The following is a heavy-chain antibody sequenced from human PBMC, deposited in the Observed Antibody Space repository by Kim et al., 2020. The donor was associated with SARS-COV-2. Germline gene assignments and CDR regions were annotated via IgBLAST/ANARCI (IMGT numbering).Heavy chain of an antibody. CDR2: ISASGGDT. D-gene: IGHD4-4*01. V-gene: IGHV3-23*01. J-gene: IGHJ4*02. Sequence: GGSLRLSCAASGFTFSSYALSCVRQAPGKGLEWVSRISASGGDTYYADSVQGRFTISRDNSKNALNLEMNSLRAEDTALYYCAKVTTLTAPFYDYWGQGTLVTVSS. CDR1: GFTFSSYA. CDR3: AKVTTLTAPFYDY.